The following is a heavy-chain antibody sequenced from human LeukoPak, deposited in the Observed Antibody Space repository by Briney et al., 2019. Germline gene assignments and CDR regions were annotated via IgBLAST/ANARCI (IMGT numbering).Heavy chain of an antibody. CDR1: GFTFSSYG. J-gene: IGHJ6*02. CDR2: IWYDGSNK. V-gene: IGHV3-33*01. CDR3: ARDGFYCMDV. Sequence: GRSLRLSCAASGFTFSSYGMRWVRQAPGKGLEWVAVIWYDGSNKYYADSVKGRFTISRDNSKNTLYLQMNRLRAEDTAVYYCARDGFYCMDVWGQGTTVTVSS. D-gene: IGHD5-12*01.